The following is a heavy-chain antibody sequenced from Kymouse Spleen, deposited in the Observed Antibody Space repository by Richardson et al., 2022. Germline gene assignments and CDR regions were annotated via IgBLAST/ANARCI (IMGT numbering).Heavy chain of an antibody. CDR3: ARASSSPFDY. Sequence: QVQLQQWGAGLLKPSETLSLTCAVYGGSFSGYYWSWIRQPPGKGLEWIGEINHSGSTNYNPSLKSRVTISVDTSKNQFSLKLSSVTAADTAVYYCARASSSPFDYWGQGTLVTVSS. V-gene: IGHV4-34*01. CDR1: GGSFSGYY. CDR2: INHSGST. D-gene: IGHD6-13*01. J-gene: IGHJ4*02.